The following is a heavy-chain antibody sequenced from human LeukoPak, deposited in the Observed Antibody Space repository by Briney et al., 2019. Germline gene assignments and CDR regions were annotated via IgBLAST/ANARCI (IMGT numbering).Heavy chain of an antibody. V-gene: IGHV3-30-3*01. D-gene: IGHD3-10*01. Sequence: GGSLRLSCAASGFTFSSYAMSWVRQAPGKGLEWVAVISYDGSNKYYADSVKGRFTISRDNSKNTLYLQMNSLRAEDTAVYYCARDYYGSGSGIDYWGQGTLVTVSS. CDR2: ISYDGSNK. CDR1: GFTFSSYA. CDR3: ARDYYGSGSGIDY. J-gene: IGHJ4*02.